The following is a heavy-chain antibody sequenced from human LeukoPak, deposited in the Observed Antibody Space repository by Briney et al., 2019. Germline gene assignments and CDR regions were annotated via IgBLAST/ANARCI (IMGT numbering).Heavy chain of an antibody. Sequence: GGSLRLSCAASGFTFSSYEMNWVRQAPGKGLEWVSYISSSGSTIYYADSVKGRFTISRDNAKNSLYLQMNSLRAEDTAVYYCASLYCSGGSCYSDDRYYYYYMDVWGKGTTVTVSS. V-gene: IGHV3-48*03. D-gene: IGHD2-15*01. J-gene: IGHJ6*03. CDR1: GFTFSSYE. CDR3: ASLYCSGGSCYSDDRYYYYYMDV. CDR2: ISSSGSTI.